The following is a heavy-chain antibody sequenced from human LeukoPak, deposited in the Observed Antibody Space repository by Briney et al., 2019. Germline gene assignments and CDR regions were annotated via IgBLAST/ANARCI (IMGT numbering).Heavy chain of an antibody. Sequence: SVKVSCKASGGTFSGYAISWVRQAPGQGLEWMGRIIPIFGTANYAQKFQGRVTITTDESTSTAYMELSSLRSEDTAVYYCARENIHCSGGSCYSNDAFGIWGQGTMVTVSS. V-gene: IGHV1-69*05. D-gene: IGHD2-15*01. CDR3: ARENIHCSGGSCYSNDAFGI. J-gene: IGHJ3*02. CDR1: GGTFSGYA. CDR2: IIPIFGTA.